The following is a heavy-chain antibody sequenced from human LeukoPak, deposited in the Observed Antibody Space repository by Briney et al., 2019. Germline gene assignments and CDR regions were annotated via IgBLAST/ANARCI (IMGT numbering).Heavy chain of an antibody. Sequence: GGSLRLSCAASGFAFNNAWMSWVRQAPGKGLEWVANIKQDGSEKYYVDSVKGRFTISRDNAKNSLYLQMNSLRAEDTAVYYCARLGLEPGKYYFDYWGQGTLVTVSS. CDR2: IKQDGSEK. J-gene: IGHJ4*02. CDR1: GFAFNNAW. CDR3: ARLGLEPGKYYFDY. D-gene: IGHD1-1*01. V-gene: IGHV3-7*03.